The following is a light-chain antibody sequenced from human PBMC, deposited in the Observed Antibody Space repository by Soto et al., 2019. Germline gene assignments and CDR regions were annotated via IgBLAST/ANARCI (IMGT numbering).Light chain of an antibody. CDR1: QGISNY. V-gene: IGKV1-27*01. Sequence: DIQMTQSPSSLSASIGDRVTITCRASQGISNYLAWYQQKPGKVPKLLIFAASTLQSGVPSRFSGSGPGTDFTLTISSLQPEDVATYYCQKYNSAPWTFGQGTKVEIK. J-gene: IGKJ1*01. CDR2: AAS. CDR3: QKYNSAPWT.